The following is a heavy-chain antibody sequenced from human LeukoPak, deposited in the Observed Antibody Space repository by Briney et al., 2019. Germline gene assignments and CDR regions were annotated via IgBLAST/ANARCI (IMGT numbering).Heavy chain of an antibody. J-gene: IGHJ4*02. CDR1: GGSFSGYY. CDR3: ASPVYGSGSYYNY. Sequence: SETLSLTCAVYGGSFSGYYWSWIRQPPGKGLEWIGEINHSGSTNYNPSLKSRVTISVDTSKNQFSLKLSSVTAADTAVYYCASPVYGSGSYYNYWGQGTLVTVSS. CDR2: INHSGST. D-gene: IGHD3-10*01. V-gene: IGHV4-34*01.